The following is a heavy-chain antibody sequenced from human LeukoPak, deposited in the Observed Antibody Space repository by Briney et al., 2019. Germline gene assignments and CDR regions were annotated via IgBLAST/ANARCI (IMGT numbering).Heavy chain of an antibody. CDR2: IYSGGST. V-gene: IGHV3-53*01. CDR3: ARDGGGQQLEPSDY. D-gene: IGHD6-13*01. J-gene: IGHJ4*02. Sequence: PGGSLRLSCAASGFTVSSNYMSWVRQAPGKGLEWVSVIYSGGSTYYADSVKGRFTISRDNSKNTLYLQMNSLRAEDTAVYYCARDGGGQQLEPSDYWGQGTLVTVSS. CDR1: GFTVSSNY.